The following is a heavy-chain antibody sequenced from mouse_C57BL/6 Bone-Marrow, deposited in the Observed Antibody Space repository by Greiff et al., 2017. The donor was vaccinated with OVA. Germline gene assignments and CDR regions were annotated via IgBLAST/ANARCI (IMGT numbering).Heavy chain of an antibody. CDR2: LLPGSGST. CDR3: ARDLLLREAY. D-gene: IGHD1-1*01. CDR1: GYTFTGYW. V-gene: IGHV1-9*01. Sequence: QVQLQQSGAELMKPGASVKLSCKAPGYTFTGYWIEWVKQRPGHGLEWIGELLPGSGSTHYHEKFKGKATFTADTYSNTAYLQLSSLTPEDSAIYYCARDLLLREAYWGQGTLVTVSA. J-gene: IGHJ3*01.